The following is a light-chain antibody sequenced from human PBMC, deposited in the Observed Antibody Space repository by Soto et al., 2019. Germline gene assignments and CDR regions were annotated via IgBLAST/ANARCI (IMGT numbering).Light chain of an antibody. CDR2: GAS. V-gene: IGKV3-15*01. J-gene: IGKJ1*01. CDR3: HQYGNGPET. CDR1: QSVNSD. Sequence: ETVMTQSPATLSVSPGERATLSCRASQSVNSDLAWYQQKPGQAPRLLIYGASTRATGIPARFSGSGSGTGFTLTISSLQSEDFAVYYCHQYGNGPETFGQGTRWKSN.